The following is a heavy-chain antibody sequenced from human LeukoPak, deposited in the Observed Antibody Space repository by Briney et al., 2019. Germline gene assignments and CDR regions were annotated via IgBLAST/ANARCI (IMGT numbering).Heavy chain of an antibody. Sequence: PGGSLRLSCAASGFTVSSNYMSWVRQAPGKGLEWVSAISGSGGSTYYADSVKGRFTISRDNSKNTLYLQMNSLRAEDTAVYYCAKGGDSSSWYDYYYMDVWGKGTTVTVSS. CDR3: AKGGDSSSWYDYYYMDV. V-gene: IGHV3-23*01. CDR1: GFTVSSNY. CDR2: ISGSGGST. D-gene: IGHD6-13*01. J-gene: IGHJ6*03.